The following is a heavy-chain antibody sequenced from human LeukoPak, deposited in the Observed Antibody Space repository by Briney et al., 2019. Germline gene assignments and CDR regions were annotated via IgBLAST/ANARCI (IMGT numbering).Heavy chain of an antibody. CDR2: IFHTGRT. D-gene: IGHD3-10*01. CDR1: GGSISDTNY. J-gene: IGHJ4*02. CDR3: ARGELLYFGD. Sequence: PSGTLSLTCVVSGGSISDTNYWSWVRQSPGKGLEWIGEIFHTGRTNSNPSLKSRATLSVDKSKNQFSLKMNSVTAADTAMYYCARGELLYFGDWGQGTLVTVSS. V-gene: IGHV4-4*02.